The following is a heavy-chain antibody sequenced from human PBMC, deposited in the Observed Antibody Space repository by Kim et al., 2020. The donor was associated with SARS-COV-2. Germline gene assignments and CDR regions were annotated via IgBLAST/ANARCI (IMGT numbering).Heavy chain of an antibody. CDR1: GGSISSSSYY. Sequence: SETLSLTCTVSGGSISSSSYYWGWIRQPPGKGLEWIGSIYYSGSTYYNPSLKSRVTISVDTSKNQFSLKLSSVTAADTAVYYCARDQAFGGVIANDYWGQGTLVTVSS. D-gene: IGHD3-16*02. V-gene: IGHV4-39*07. CDR2: IYYSGST. CDR3: ARDQAFGGVIANDY. J-gene: IGHJ4*02.